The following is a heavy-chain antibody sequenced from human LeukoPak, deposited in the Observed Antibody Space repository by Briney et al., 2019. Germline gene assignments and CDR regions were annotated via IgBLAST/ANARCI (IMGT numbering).Heavy chain of an antibody. J-gene: IGHJ4*02. CDR1: GGSISIYY. CDR3: AYSSSWDGVGY. Sequence: PSETLSLTCTVSGGSISIYYWSWIRQPPGKGLEWIGYIYTRGSTNYNPSLKSRVTISVDTSKNQFSLKLSSVTAADTAVYYCAYSSSWDGVGYWGQGTLVTVSS. CDR2: IYTRGST. V-gene: IGHV4-59*01. D-gene: IGHD6-13*01.